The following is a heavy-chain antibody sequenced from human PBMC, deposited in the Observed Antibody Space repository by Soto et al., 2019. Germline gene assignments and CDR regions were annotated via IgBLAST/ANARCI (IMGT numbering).Heavy chain of an antibody. Sequence: EVQLVESGGGLVQPGGSLRLSCAASGFTFSSYSMNWVRQAPGKGLEWVSYISSSSTIYYADSVKGRFTISRDNAKNSLYLQMNSLRDEDTAVYYCAREMATSKWGMDVWGQGTTVTVSS. D-gene: IGHD5-12*01. V-gene: IGHV3-48*02. CDR1: GFTFSSYS. CDR2: ISSSSTI. CDR3: AREMATSKWGMDV. J-gene: IGHJ6*02.